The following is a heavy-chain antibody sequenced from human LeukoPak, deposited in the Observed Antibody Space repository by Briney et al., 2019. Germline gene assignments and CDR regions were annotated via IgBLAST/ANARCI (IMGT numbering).Heavy chain of an antibody. CDR2: IFHSGTT. V-gene: IGHV4-59*08. CDR1: GDSITSFY. D-gene: IGHD6-19*01. Sequence: SETLSLTRTVSGDSITSFYWSWLRQPPGKGLEWIGLIFHSGTTDYTPSLKTRVTMSIDTSKNQFSLNLSSVTASDTAVYYCARLPDGSEPAYWGPGTLVTVSS. J-gene: IGHJ4*02. CDR3: ARLPDGSEPAY.